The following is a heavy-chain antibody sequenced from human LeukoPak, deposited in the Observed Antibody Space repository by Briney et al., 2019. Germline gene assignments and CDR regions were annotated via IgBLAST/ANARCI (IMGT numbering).Heavy chain of an antibody. J-gene: IGHJ4*02. CDR1: GFTFSGCA. CDR3: AKVPIFGVVTHYFDY. CDR2: VSGDDYT. D-gene: IGHD3-3*01. V-gene: IGHV3-23*01. Sequence: GGSLRLSCAASGFTFSGCALSWVRQAPGKGLEWVSSVSGDDYTYYADSVKGRFTISRDNSEKTLYLQMNSLRAEDAAVYYCAKVPIFGVVTHYFDYWGQGAPVTVSS.